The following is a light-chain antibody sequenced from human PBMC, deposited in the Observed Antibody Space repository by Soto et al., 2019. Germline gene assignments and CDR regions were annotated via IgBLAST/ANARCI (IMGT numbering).Light chain of an antibody. CDR1: QGVSNN. J-gene: IGKJ4*01. CDR2: GAS. Sequence: EIVMTQSPATLSVSPGESATLSCRASQGVSNNLACFHQKPGQAPTLLIYGASTRATGIPARFSGSGSGTADTLTISSLPSAEFAVYYWQQYKNWAPFTFGGGTKVEI. CDR3: QQYKNWAPFT. V-gene: IGKV3D-15*01.